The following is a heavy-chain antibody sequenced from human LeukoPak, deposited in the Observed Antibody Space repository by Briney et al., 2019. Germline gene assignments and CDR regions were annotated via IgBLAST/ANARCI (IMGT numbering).Heavy chain of an antibody. CDR2: IHYSGST. J-gene: IGHJ5*02. V-gene: IGHV4-59*11. CDR3: AGQPKITFGRFDP. Sequence: SETLSLTCTVSGGSISSHYWSWIRQPPGKGLEWIGYIHYSGSTNYNPSLKSRVTISVDTSKNQFSLKLSSVTAADTAVYYCAGQPKITFGRFDPWGQGTLVTVSS. D-gene: IGHD3-16*01. CDR1: GGSISSHY.